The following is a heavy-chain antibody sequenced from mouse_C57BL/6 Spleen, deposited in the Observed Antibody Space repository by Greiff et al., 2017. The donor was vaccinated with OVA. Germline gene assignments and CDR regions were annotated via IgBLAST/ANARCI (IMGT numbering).Heavy chain of an antibody. Sequence: EVQLQQSGPELVKPGASVKISCKASGYTFTDYYMNWVKQSHGKSLEWIGDINPNNGGTSYNQKFKGKATLTVDKSSSTAYMELRSLTSEDSAVYYCARSDGRDFDYWGQGTTLTVSS. V-gene: IGHV1-26*01. D-gene: IGHD1-1*01. CDR1: GYTFTDYY. J-gene: IGHJ2*01. CDR2: INPNNGGT. CDR3: ARSDGRDFDY.